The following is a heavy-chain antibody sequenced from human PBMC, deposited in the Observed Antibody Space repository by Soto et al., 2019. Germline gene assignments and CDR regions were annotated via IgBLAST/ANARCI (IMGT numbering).Heavy chain of an antibody. J-gene: IGHJ4*02. CDR1: GGSISSGDYY. CDR2: IYYSGST. Sequence: QVQLQESGPGLVKPSQTLSLTCTVSGGSISSGDYYWSWIRQPPGKGLEWIGYIYYSGSTYYNPSLKSRVTISVDTSKNQFSLKLSSVTAADTAVYYCARESGTYCGGDCYSYYFDYWGQGTLVTVSS. D-gene: IGHD2-21*02. V-gene: IGHV4-30-4*01. CDR3: ARESGTYCGGDCYSYYFDY.